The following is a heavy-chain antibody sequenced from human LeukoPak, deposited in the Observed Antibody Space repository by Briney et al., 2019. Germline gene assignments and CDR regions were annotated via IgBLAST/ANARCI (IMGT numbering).Heavy chain of an antibody. CDR1: GFTFSDFY. D-gene: IGHD5-12*01. CDR2: ISSSNIDT. Sequence: PGGSLRLSCAASGFTFSDFYMTWIRQAPGEGLGVVSYISSSNIDTNYADSVKGRFTVSRDNAKNSLYLQMNSLRAEDTAVYYCARDGMGGYDYFDYWGQGTLVTVSS. V-gene: IGHV3-11*05. J-gene: IGHJ4*02. CDR3: ARDGMGGYDYFDY.